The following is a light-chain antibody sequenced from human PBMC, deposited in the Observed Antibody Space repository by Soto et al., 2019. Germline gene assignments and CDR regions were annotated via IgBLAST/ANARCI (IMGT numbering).Light chain of an antibody. CDR1: QSISSW. V-gene: IGKV1-5*03. Sequence: DIQMTQSPSILSASVGDRVTITCRASQSISSWLAWYQQKPGKAPNLLIHKASHLESGVPSRFSDSGSGTEFTLTISSLQPGDFATYYCQHYNTYPWTFGQGTKVDIK. CDR2: KAS. CDR3: QHYNTYPWT. J-gene: IGKJ1*01.